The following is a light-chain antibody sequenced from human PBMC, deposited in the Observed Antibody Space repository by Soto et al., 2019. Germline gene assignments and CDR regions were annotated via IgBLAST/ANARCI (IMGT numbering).Light chain of an antibody. CDR1: QTVSSF. J-gene: IGKJ2*01. CDR3: QQRYNWPPT. Sequence: EIVLSQSPAILSLSPGDIATLSCRASQTVSSFLAWYQQKPGQAPRLLIYDTSNRATGVQARFNPSRSGTDFTLTVSSLQPEDFALYFCQQRYNWPPTFGQETKLEIK. V-gene: IGKV3-11*01. CDR2: DTS.